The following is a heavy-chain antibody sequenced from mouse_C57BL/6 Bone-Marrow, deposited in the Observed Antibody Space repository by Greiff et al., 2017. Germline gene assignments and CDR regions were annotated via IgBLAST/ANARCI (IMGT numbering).Heavy chain of an antibody. D-gene: IGHD1-1*01. Sequence: QVQLQQSGAELVRPGTSVKVSCKASGYAFTNYLIEWVKQRPGQGLEWIGVINPRSGGTNYNEKFKGKATLTAYKSSSTASMQLSSLTSADSAVYFCARSSYWYVDFWGTGTTFTVSS. V-gene: IGHV1-54*01. CDR3: ARSSYWYVDF. CDR2: INPRSGGT. CDR1: GYAFTNYL. J-gene: IGHJ1*03.